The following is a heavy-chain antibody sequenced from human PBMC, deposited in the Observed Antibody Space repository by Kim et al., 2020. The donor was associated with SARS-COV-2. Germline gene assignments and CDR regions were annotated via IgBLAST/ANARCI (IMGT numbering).Heavy chain of an antibody. CDR1: GGSISSSSYY. V-gene: IGHV4-39*01. J-gene: IGHJ4*02. CDR3: ARRSGGWFRYFDY. CDR2: IYYSGST. D-gene: IGHD6-19*01. Sequence: SETLSLTCTVSGGSISSSSYYWGWIRQPPGKGLEWIGSIYYSGSTYYNPSLKSRVTISVDTSKNQFSLKLSSVTAADTTVYHCARRSGGWFRYFDYWGQGTLVTVSS.